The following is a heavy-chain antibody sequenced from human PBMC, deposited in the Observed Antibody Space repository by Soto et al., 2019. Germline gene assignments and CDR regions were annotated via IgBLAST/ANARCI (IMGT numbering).Heavy chain of an antibody. D-gene: IGHD2-21*02. V-gene: IGHV1-69*12. J-gene: IGHJ6*02. CDR1: GGTFSSYA. Sequence: QVKLVQSGAEVKKPGSSVKVSCKASGGTFSSYAISWVRQAPGQGLEWMGGIIPIFGTANYAQKFQGRVTITADESTSTAYMGLSSLRYEDTAGYYCATPPGAYCGGDCYGGDHYYGMDVWGQGTTVTVSS. CDR2: IIPIFGTA. CDR3: ATPPGAYCGGDCYGGDHYYGMDV.